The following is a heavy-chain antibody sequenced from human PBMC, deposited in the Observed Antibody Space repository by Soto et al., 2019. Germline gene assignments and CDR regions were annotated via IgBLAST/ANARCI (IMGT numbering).Heavy chain of an antibody. J-gene: IGHJ4*02. CDR2: VSPENRNA. D-gene: IGHD4-17*01. V-gene: IGHV1-8*01. Sequence: ASVKVSCKTSGYTFTEYDINWVRQAPGQGLEYMGWVSPENRNAGYAPQFRGRVSMTADTSINTVHLELTTLTYEDTAVYYCEVTTGYWGQGTMVTSPQ. CDR3: EVTTGY. CDR1: GYTFTEYD.